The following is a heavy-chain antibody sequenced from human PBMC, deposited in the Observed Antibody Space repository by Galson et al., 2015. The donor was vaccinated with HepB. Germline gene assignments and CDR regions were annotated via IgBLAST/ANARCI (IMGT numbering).Heavy chain of an antibody. V-gene: IGHV4-30-2*01. Sequence: TLSLTCAVSGGSISSGGYSWSWIRQPPGKGLEWIGYIYHSGSTYYNPSLKSRVTISVDRSKNQFSLKLSSVTAADTAVYYCARAGELGIVYWGQGTLVTVSS. J-gene: IGHJ4*02. CDR2: IYHSGST. CDR3: ARAGELGIVY. CDR1: GGSISSGGYS. D-gene: IGHD7-27*01.